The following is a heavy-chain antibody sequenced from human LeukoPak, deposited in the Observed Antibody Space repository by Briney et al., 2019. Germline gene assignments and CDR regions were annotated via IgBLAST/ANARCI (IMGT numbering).Heavy chain of an antibody. J-gene: IGHJ4*02. CDR1: GFTFSSYA. CDR3: AKVHDSGTYATLDY. V-gene: IGHV3-23*01. Sequence: GGSLRLSCAASGFTFSSYAMSWVREAPGKGLEWVSAISGSGGSTYYADSVKGRFIISRDDSKNTFYLQMNSLRAEDTAVYHCAKVHDSGTYATLDYWGQGTLVTVSS. D-gene: IGHD3-10*01. CDR2: ISGSGGST.